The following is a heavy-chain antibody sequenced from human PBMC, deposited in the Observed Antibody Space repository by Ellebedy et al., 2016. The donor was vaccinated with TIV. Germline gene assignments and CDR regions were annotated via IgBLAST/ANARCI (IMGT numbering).Heavy chain of an antibody. CDR1: GFSLTGSD. CDR3: ARGGPGGDNWFFGL. D-gene: IGHD3-10*01. Sequence: GESLKISCAASGFSLTGSDLHWVRRPAGKGLEWVSASVAAGATYYPDSVRGRFTISRESAKNSFYLQMNSLTAGDTAVYYGARGGPGGDNWFFGLWGRGTRVTGSS. J-gene: IGHJ2*01. CDR2: SVAAGAT. V-gene: IGHV3-13*01.